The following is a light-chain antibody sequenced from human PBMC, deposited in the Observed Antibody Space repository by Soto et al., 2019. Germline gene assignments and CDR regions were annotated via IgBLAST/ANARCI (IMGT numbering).Light chain of an antibody. V-gene: IGLV2-23*02. CDR2: EVT. CDR1: SSDVGRFNF. J-gene: IGLJ1*01. CDR3: CSSGGSPTYV. Sequence: QSVLTQPASVSGSPGQSITISCTGTSSDVGRFNFVSWLQQHPGKAPKLLIYEVTKRPSGVSNRFSGSKSGNTASLTISGLQTEDEADYYCCSSGGSPTYVFGTGTKVTVL.